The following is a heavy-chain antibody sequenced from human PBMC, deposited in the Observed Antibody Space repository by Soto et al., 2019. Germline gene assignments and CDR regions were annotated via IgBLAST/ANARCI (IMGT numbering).Heavy chain of an antibody. CDR1: GGTFSSYA. CDR3: ARNGGGIAAAGRTQAYYYGMDV. Sequence: SVKVSRKASGGTFSSYAISWVRQAPGQGLEWMGGIIPIFGTANYAQKFQGRVTITADESTSTAYMELSSLRSEDTAVYYCARNGGGIAAAGRTQAYYYGMDVWGRGTTVTVSS. V-gene: IGHV1-69*13. D-gene: IGHD6-13*01. J-gene: IGHJ6*02. CDR2: IIPIFGTA.